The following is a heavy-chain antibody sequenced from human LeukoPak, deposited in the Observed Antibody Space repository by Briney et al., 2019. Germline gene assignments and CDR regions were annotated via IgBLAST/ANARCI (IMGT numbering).Heavy chain of an antibody. CDR1: GDSIRSDH. V-gene: IGHV4-59*12. D-gene: IGHD1-20*01. Sequence: SETLSLTCTVPGDSIRSDHWNWIRQPPGKGLEWIGYIYYSGSTNYNPSLKSRVTISVDTSKNQFSLKLSSVTAADTAVYYCARGYNSRSTYFDSWGQGTLVTVSS. CDR2: IYYSGST. CDR3: ARGYNSRSTYFDS. J-gene: IGHJ4*02.